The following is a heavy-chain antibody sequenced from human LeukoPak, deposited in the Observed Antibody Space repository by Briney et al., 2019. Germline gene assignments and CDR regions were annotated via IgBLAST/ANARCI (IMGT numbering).Heavy chain of an antibody. V-gene: IGHV3-30*02. Sequence: GGSLRLSCAASGFTFSNYGMHWVRQAPGKGLEWVAFIRYDGNNKYYADSVKGRFTISRDNSKNTLYLQMNSLRAEDTAVYYCAKNWVASSWFNWFDPWGQGTLVTVSS. CDR1: GFTFSNYG. CDR2: IRYDGNNK. D-gene: IGHD6-13*01. J-gene: IGHJ5*02. CDR3: AKNWVASSWFNWFDP.